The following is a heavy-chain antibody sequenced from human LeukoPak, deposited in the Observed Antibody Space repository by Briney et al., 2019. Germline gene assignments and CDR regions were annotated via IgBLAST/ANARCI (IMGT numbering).Heavy chain of an antibody. J-gene: IGHJ4*02. V-gene: IGHV3-15*01. CDR2: IKSRADGGTT. CDR1: GFTFTNAW. CDR3: ATRINRDGYNWAYDH. Sequence: GGSLRLSCAASGFTFTNAWMYWVRQAPGKGLEWVARIKSRADGGTTDYAAPVKGRFTISRDDSKNTLYLEMNSLKTEDTGVFYCATRINRDGYNWAYDHWGQGTLVTVSS. D-gene: IGHD5-24*01.